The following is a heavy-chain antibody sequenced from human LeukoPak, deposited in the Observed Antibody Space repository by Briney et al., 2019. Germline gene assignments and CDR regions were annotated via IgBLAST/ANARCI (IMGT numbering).Heavy chain of an antibody. J-gene: IGHJ5*02. CDR2: IYYTGIT. V-gene: IGHV4-59*01. CDR3: AREGFCSGGTCPNWFDP. CDR1: GGSISYYY. D-gene: IGHD2-15*01. Sequence: SETLSLTCTVSGGSISYYYWSWIRQPPGKGLEWIGYIYYTGITNYNPSLKSRVTISVDTSQNQFSLKLSSVTAADTAVYYCAREGFCSGGTCPNWFDPWGQGTLVTVSS.